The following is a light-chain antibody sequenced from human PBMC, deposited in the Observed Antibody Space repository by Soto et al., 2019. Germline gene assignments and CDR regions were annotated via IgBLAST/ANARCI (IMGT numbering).Light chain of an antibody. CDR1: QSLSSN. J-gene: IGKJ1*01. CDR2: GAS. CDR3: QHYNNWPPWT. V-gene: IGKV3-15*01. Sequence: EIVLTQSPGTLSLSPGERATLSCRASQSLSSNFLAWYQQKPGQAPRLLIYGASIRATGIPARFSGSGSGTEFTLTISTLQSEDFAIYYCQHYNNWPPWTFGQGTKV.